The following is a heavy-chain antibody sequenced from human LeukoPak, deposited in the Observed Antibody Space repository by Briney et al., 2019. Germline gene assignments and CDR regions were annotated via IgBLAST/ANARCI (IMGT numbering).Heavy chain of an antibody. Sequence: GGSLRLACAASGFTFSDYYMSWIRQAPGKGREWVSYISSSGSTIYYADSVKGRFTISRDDAKNSLYLQMNSLRAEDTAVYYCAREAWQCSTSCFSDYWGQGTLVTVSS. D-gene: IGHD2-2*01. CDR1: GFTFSDYY. J-gene: IGHJ4*02. CDR3: AREAWQCSTSCFSDY. CDR2: ISSSGSTI. V-gene: IGHV3-11*04.